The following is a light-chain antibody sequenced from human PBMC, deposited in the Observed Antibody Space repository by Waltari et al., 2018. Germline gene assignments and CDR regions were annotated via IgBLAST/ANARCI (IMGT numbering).Light chain of an antibody. CDR1: QSLLHRNGYNY. Sequence: DLVITQSPLSLPVTPGRQASLSFRSSQSLLHRNGYNYLDWYLQKPGRSPQLRIYLGSKRAAGVPDRFSGSGSGTDFTLKISRVEAEDVGVYYRMQALQTWTFGQGTKVEIK. V-gene: IGKV2-28*01. CDR2: LGS. J-gene: IGKJ1*01. CDR3: MQALQTWT.